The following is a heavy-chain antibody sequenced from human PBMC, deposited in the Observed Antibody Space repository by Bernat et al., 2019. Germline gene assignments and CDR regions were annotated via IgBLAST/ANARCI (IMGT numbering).Heavy chain of an antibody. D-gene: IGHD6-19*01. CDR1: GFTFSSYS. CDR3: ARDSGGWVYFDY. J-gene: IGHJ4*02. Sequence: EVQLVESGGGLVKPGGSLRLSCAASGFTFSSYSMNWVRQAPGKGLEWVSSISSSGSTIYYADSVKGRFTISRDNAKNSLYLQMNSLRAEDTAVYYCARDSGGWVYFDYWGQGTLVTVSS. CDR2: ISSSGSTI. V-gene: IGHV3-21*01.